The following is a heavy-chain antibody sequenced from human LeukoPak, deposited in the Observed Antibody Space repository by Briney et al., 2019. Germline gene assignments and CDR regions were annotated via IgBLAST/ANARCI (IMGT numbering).Heavy chain of an antibody. CDR2: IYTSGST. J-gene: IGHJ3*02. CDR3: ALWGSHEGAFDI. Sequence: SETLSLTCTVSGGSINNYYWSWIRQPPGKGLEWIGRIYTSGSTNYNPSLKSRVTMSVDTSKNQFSLKLSSVTAADTAVYYCALWGSHEGAFDIWGQGTMVTVSS. V-gene: IGHV4-4*07. CDR1: GGSINNYY. D-gene: IGHD3-16*01.